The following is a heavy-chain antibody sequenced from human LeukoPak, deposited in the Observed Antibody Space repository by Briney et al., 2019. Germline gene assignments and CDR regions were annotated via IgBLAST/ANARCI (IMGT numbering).Heavy chain of an antibody. J-gene: IGHJ3*02. CDR3: ARSRVRDAFDI. Sequence: PSETLSLTCAVYGGSFSGYYWSWIRQPPGKGLEWIGEINHSGSTNYNPSLKSRVTISVDTSKNQFSLKLSSVTAADTAVHYCARSRVRDAFDIWGQGTMVTVSS. CDR1: GGSFSGYY. V-gene: IGHV4-34*01. CDR2: INHSGST.